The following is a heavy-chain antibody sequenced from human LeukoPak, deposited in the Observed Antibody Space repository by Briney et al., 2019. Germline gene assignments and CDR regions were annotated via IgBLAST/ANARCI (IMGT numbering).Heavy chain of an antibody. D-gene: IGHD3-10*01. J-gene: IGHJ6*03. CDR2: IIPIFGTA. CDR1: GGTFSSYA. Sequence: SVKVSCMDSGGTFSSYAIRWVRQAPGQGLEWMGRIIPIFGTANYAQKFQGRVTITADKSTSTAYMELSSLRSEDTAVYYCARDRFGELLGYYYYYMDVWGKGTTVTVSS. V-gene: IGHV1-69*06. CDR3: ARDRFGELLGYYYYYMDV.